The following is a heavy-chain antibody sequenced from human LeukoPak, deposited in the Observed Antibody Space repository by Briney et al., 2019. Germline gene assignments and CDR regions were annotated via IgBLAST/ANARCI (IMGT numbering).Heavy chain of an antibody. J-gene: IGHJ3*02. CDR3: ARHHCSSTSCYLGAFDI. V-gene: IGHV4-59*08. D-gene: IGHD2-2*01. Sequence: SETLSFTCTVSGGSISSYYWSWIRQPPGKGLEWIGYIYYSGSTNYNPSLKSRVTISVDTSKNQFSLKLSSVTAADTAVYYCARHHCSSTSCYLGAFDIWGQGTMVTVSS. CDR2: IYYSGST. CDR1: GGSISSYY.